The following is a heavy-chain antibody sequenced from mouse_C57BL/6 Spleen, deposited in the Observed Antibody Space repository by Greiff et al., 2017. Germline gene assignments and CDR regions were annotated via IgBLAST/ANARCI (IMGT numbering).Heavy chain of an antibody. J-gene: IGHJ4*01. V-gene: IGHV1-82*01. Sequence: VQLQESGPELVKPGASVKISCKASGYAFSSSWMNWVKQRPGKGLEWIGRIYPGDGDTNYNGKFKGKATLTADKSSSTAYMQLSSLTSEDSAVYFCARVYSNYYAMDYWGQGTSVTVSS. CDR3: ARVYSNYYAMDY. D-gene: IGHD2-5*01. CDR2: IYPGDGDT. CDR1: GYAFSSSW.